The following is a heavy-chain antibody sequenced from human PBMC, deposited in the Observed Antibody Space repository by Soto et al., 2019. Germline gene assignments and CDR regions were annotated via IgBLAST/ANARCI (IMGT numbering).Heavy chain of an antibody. CDR1: GGSFSGYY. Sequence: SETLSLTCAVYGGSFSGYYWSWIRQPPGKGLEWIGEINHSGRTNYNPSLKSRVTISVDTSKNQFSLKLSSVSAADTAVYYCATGRGVRGVIITTYYYYGLDVWGQGTTVTVSS. CDR3: ATGRGVRGVIITTYYYYGLDV. V-gene: IGHV4-34*01. J-gene: IGHJ6*02. D-gene: IGHD3-10*01. CDR2: INHSGRT.